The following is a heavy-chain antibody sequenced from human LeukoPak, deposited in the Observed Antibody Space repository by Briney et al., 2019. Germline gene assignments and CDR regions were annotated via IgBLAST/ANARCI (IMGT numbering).Heavy chain of an antibody. CDR1: GYTFTGYY. CDR3: ARETIAARPDWFDP. CDR2: INPNSGGT. V-gene: IGHV1-2*02. D-gene: IGHD6-6*01. J-gene: IGHJ5*02. Sequence: GASVKVSCKASGYTFTGYYMHWVRQAPGQGLEWMGWINPNSGGTNYAQKFQGRVTMTRDTSISTAYMELSSLRSEDTAVYYCARETIAARPDWFDPWGQGTLVTVSS.